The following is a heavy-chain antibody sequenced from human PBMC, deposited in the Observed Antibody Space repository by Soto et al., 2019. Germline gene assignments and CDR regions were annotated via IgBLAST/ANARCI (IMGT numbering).Heavy chain of an antibody. J-gene: IGHJ4*02. Sequence: SETLSLTCTVSGGSISSISYYWGWIRQPPGKGLELIGRIYYSGSTYYNPSLKSRVTISVDTSKNQFSLKLSSVTAADTAVYYCARHDGVAGTPPYFDXWGQGTLVT. CDR2: IYYSGST. CDR3: ARHDGVAGTPPYFDX. V-gene: IGHV4-39*01. CDR1: GGSISSISYY. D-gene: IGHD6-19*01.